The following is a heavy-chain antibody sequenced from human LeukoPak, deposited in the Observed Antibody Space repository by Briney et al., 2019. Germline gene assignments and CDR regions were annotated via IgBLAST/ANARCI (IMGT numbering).Heavy chain of an antibody. J-gene: IGHJ4*02. V-gene: IGHV3-23*01. CDR2: ISGSGGST. CDR3: ARGWSTGYYDSSGYYYTALDY. D-gene: IGHD3-22*01. Sequence: PGGTLTLPCAPSGFTFSSYGMSWLRQAPGKGVEWVSAISGSGGSTYYADSVKGRFTISRDNSKNTLYLQMNSLRAEDTAVYYCARGWSTGYYDSSGYYYTALDYWGQGTLVTVSS. CDR1: GFTFSSYG.